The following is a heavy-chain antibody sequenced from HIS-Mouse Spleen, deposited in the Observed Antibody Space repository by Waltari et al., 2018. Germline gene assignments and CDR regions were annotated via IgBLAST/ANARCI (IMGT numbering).Heavy chain of an antibody. Sequence: QVQLQQWGAGLLKPSETLSLTCAVYGGSFSGYYWSWIRQPPGKGLEWIGEINHSGSTNSNPSLRSRVTRSVDTSKNQFSLKLSSVTAADTAVYYCARVRTGDPSYWYFDLWGRGTLVTVSS. V-gene: IGHV4-34*01. J-gene: IGHJ2*01. CDR1: GGSFSGYY. CDR2: INHSGST. D-gene: IGHD7-27*01. CDR3: ARVRTGDPSYWYFDL.